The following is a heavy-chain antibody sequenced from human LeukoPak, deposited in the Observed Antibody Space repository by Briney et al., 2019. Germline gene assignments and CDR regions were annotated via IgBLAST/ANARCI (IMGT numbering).Heavy chain of an antibody. Sequence: GASVKVSCEASGYTFTSYDINWVRQATGQGLEWMGWMNPNSGNTGYAQKFQGRVTMTRNTSISTAYMELSSLRSEDTAVYYCARGFRRLEGQQPMVRGDIDYWGQGTLVTVSS. D-gene: IGHD3-10*01. V-gene: IGHV1-8*01. CDR1: GYTFTSYD. CDR3: ARGFRRLEGQQPMVRGDIDY. CDR2: MNPNSGNT. J-gene: IGHJ4*02.